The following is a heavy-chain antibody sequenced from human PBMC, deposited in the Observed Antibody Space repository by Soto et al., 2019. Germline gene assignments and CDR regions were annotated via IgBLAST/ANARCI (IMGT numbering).Heavy chain of an antibody. CDR2: IWYDGSKK. CDR3: ARDGGCRDGYTVGCNWFDP. D-gene: IGHD5-12*01. Sequence: QVQLVESGGGVVQPGRSLRLSCAASGFTFSSYGMHWVRQAPGKGLEWVAVIWYDGSKKYYADSVKGRFTISRDNSKNTLYLQMNSLRAEDTAVYCGARDGGCRDGYTVGCNWFDPWGQGTLVTVSS. CDR1: GFTFSSYG. V-gene: IGHV3-33*01. J-gene: IGHJ5*02.